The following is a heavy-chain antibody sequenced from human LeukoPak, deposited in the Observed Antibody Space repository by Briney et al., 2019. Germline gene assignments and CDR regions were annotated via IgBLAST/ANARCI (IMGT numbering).Heavy chain of an antibody. CDR2: IYTGGAT. D-gene: IGHD1-26*01. CDR1: RLTVSTNY. CDR3: ARTPSNIVGVTASSMDV. V-gene: IGHV3-66*01. J-gene: IGHJ6*03. Sequence: GGSLRLSCAASRLTVSTNYMVWVRQAPGKGLQWVSVIYTGGATYYADSVKGRFTISRDNAKTSLYLQMNSLRAEDTAVYYCARTPSNIVGVTASSMDVWGKGTTVTVSS.